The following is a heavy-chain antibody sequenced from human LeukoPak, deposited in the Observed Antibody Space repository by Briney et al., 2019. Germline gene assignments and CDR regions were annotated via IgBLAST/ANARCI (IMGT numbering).Heavy chain of an antibody. Sequence: GGSLRPSCPASGFTFSRYAMHWARQAPGKGLEYVSAISSNGGSTYYADSVKGRFTISRDNSKNTLYLQMSSLRAEDTAVYYCVKDGSGSYYTYYFDYWGEGTLVTVSS. D-gene: IGHD3-10*01. CDR1: GFTFSRYA. CDR2: ISSNGGST. V-gene: IGHV3-64D*06. CDR3: VKDGSGSYYTYYFDY. J-gene: IGHJ4*02.